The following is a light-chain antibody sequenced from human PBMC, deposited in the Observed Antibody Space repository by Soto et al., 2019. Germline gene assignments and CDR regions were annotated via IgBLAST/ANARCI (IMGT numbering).Light chain of an antibody. CDR2: SAS. Sequence: DIQMTQSPSSLSASVGDRVTITCRASQSISSYLNWYHQKPGKAPKLLIYSASSLQSGVPSRFSGSGSGTDFTISIRRLHPEDFATYYCQQSYSTPVTFGQGTKLEIQ. CDR1: QSISSY. CDR3: QQSYSTPVT. J-gene: IGKJ2*01. V-gene: IGKV1-39*01.